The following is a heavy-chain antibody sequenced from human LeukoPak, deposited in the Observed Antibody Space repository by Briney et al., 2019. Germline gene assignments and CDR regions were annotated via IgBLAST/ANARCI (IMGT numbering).Heavy chain of an antibody. CDR2: ISYDGSNK. V-gene: IGHV3-30-3*01. D-gene: IGHD4-17*01. J-gene: IGHJ4*02. Sequence: GGPLRLSCAASGFTFSSYAMHWVRQAPGKGLEWVAVISYDGSNKYYADSVKGRFTISRDNSKNTLYLQVNSLRAEDTAVYYCARDQYGDYGIDYWGQGTLVTVSS. CDR1: GFTFSSYA. CDR3: ARDQYGDYGIDY.